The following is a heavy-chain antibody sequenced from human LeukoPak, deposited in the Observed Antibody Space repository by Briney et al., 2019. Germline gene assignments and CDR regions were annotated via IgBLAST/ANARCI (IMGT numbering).Heavy chain of an antibody. Sequence: GGSLRLSCAASGFTFSSYAMSWVRQAPGKGLEWVSAISGSGGSTYYADSVKGRFTISRDNSKSTLYLQMNSLRAADTAVYYCAKALENWGPYYYYGMDVWGQGTTVTVSS. CDR1: GFTFSSYA. CDR3: AKALENWGPYYYYGMDV. J-gene: IGHJ6*02. CDR2: ISGSGGST. D-gene: IGHD7-27*01. V-gene: IGHV3-23*01.